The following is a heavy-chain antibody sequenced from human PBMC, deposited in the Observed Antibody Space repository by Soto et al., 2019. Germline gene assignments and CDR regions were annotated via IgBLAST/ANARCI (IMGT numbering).Heavy chain of an antibody. CDR1: GFTFSNYT. CDR3: ARANYDFWRGYTNYYGMDV. V-gene: IGHV3-21*01. J-gene: IGHJ6*02. Sequence: EVQLVESGGGLVKPGGSLRVSCAVSGFTFSNYTMNWVRQAPGKGLEWVSAISSSSIYMYYADSVKGRFTISRDNAKNSLYLQMNSLGAEDTAVYYCARANYDFWRGYTNYYGMDVWGQGTTVTVSS. D-gene: IGHD3-3*01. CDR2: ISSSSIYM.